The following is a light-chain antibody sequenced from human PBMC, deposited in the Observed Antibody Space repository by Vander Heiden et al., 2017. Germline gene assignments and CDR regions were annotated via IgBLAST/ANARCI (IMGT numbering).Light chain of an antibody. V-gene: IGLV1-40*01. J-gene: IGLJ1*01. CDR3: QSYDSSRSGFYV. Sequence: QSVLTQPPSVSGAPGQRVTISCPGSSSNIGAGYDVHWYQQLPATATNLLIYVNSNRLSGAPDRCSGSKSGTSASLAITGLPAEEEADYYCQSYDSSRSGFYVFGTGTKVTVL. CDR2: VNS. CDR1: SSNIGAGYD.